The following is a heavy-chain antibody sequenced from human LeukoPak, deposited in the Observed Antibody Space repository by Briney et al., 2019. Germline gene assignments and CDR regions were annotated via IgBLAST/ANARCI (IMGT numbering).Heavy chain of an antibody. Sequence: GASVTVSCKASGYAFTRHYTHWVRQAPGQGLERMGLINPSGSSTIYAQKFQGRVTMTRDMSTSTDYMELSSLRSEDMAVYYCARAVGIAAAGLNWFDPWGQGTLVTVSS. CDR1: GYAFTRHY. CDR3: ARAVGIAAAGLNWFDP. D-gene: IGHD6-13*01. V-gene: IGHV1-46*01. J-gene: IGHJ5*02. CDR2: INPSGSST.